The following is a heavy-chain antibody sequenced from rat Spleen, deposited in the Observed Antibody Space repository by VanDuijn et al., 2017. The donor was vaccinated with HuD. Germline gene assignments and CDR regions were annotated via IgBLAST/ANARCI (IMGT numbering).Heavy chain of an antibody. Sequence: QVQLKESGPGLVQPSQTLSLTCTVFGFSLTTNGVSWVRQPPGEGLEWVAAISSGGSTYYNSALKSRLSISRDTSKSQVFLKMNNLQTEDTAMYFCARFYFDYWGQGVMVTVSS. J-gene: IGHJ2*01. CDR2: ISSGGST. CDR1: GFSLTTNG. V-gene: IGHV2S12*01. CDR3: ARFYFDY.